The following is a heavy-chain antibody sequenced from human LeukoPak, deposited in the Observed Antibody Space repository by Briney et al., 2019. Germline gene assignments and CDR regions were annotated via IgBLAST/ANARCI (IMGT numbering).Heavy chain of an antibody. CDR3: ARERSTNGYILAY. CDR2: FYAGGTT. CDR1: GSTVSDNY. Sequence: GGSLRLSCAVSGSTVSDNYISWVRQAPGKGLEWVSIFYAGGTTYYADSVKGRFTMSRDSSKNTLFLQMNSLRAEDTAMYYCARERSTNGYILAYWGQGTLVTVSS. J-gene: IGHJ4*02. D-gene: IGHD2-8*01. V-gene: IGHV3-53*01.